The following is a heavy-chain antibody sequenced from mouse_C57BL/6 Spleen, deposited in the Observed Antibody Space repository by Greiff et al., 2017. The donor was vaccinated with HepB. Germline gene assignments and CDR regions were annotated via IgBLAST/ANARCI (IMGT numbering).Heavy chain of an antibody. CDR2: IDPENGDT. J-gene: IGHJ4*01. V-gene: IGHV14-4*01. D-gene: IGHD2-1*01. CDR3: TQRDGNDYYAMDY. Sequence: EVQLQQSGAELVRPGASVKLSCTASGFNIKDYYMHWVKQRPEQGLEWIGWIDPENGDTEYASKFQGKATITADTSSNTAYLQLSSLTSEDTAVYYCTQRDGNDYYAMDYWGQGTSVTVSS. CDR1: GFNIKDYY.